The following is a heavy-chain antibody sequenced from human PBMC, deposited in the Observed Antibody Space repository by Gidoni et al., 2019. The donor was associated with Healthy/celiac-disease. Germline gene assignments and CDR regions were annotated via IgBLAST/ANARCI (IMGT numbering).Heavy chain of an antibody. CDR3: ARAGRVLLWFGEPIPYNWFDP. Sequence: QVQLVQSGAEVKQPGASVKVSCKASGYTFTGYYMHWVRQAPGQGLEWMGWINPNSGGTNYAQKFQGWVTMTRDTSISTAYMELSRLRSDDTAVYYCARAGRVLLWFGEPIPYNWFDPWGQGTLVTVSS. CDR2: INPNSGGT. CDR1: GYTFTGYY. J-gene: IGHJ5*02. D-gene: IGHD3-10*01. V-gene: IGHV1-2*04.